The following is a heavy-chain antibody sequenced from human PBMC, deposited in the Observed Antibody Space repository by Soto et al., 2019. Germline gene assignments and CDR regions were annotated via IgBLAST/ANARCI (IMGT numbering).Heavy chain of an antibody. CDR3: ARLLWFGGAYYYGMDV. Sequence: GASVKVSCKASGYTFTSYGISWVRQAPGQGLEWMGWISAYNGNTNYAQKLQGRVTMTTDTSTSTAYMELRSLRSDDTAVYYCARLLWFGGAYYYGMDVWGQGTTVTVSS. V-gene: IGHV1-18*01. CDR2: ISAYNGNT. D-gene: IGHD3-10*01. J-gene: IGHJ6*02. CDR1: GYTFTSYG.